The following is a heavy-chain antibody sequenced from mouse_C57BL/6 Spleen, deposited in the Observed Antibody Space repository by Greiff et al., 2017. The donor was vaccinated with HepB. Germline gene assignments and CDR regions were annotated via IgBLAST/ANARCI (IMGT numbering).Heavy chain of an antibody. D-gene: IGHD2-2*01. CDR1: GYAFSSSW. J-gene: IGHJ2*01. CDR3: ARAMGMVTTVDY. Sequence: QVQLQQSGPELVKPGASVKISCKASGYAFSSSWMNWVKQRPGKGLEWIGRIYPGDGDTNYNGKFKGKATLTADKSSSTAYMQLSSLTSEDSAVYFCARAMGMVTTVDYWGQGTTLTVSS. CDR2: IYPGDGDT. V-gene: IGHV1-82*01.